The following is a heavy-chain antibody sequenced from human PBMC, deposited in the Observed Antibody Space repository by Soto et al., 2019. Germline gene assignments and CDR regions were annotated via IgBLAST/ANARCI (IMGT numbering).Heavy chain of an antibody. D-gene: IGHD3-3*01. CDR2: ISAYNGNT. J-gene: IGHJ4*02. Sequence: ASVKVSCKASGYTFTSYGISWVRQAPGQGLEWMGWISAYNGNTNYAQKLQGRVTMTTDTSTSTAYMELRSLRSDDTAVYYCARDRPFWSGYYTGTRPFDYWGQGTLVTVSS. CDR3: ARDRPFWSGYYTGTRPFDY. V-gene: IGHV1-18*01. CDR1: GYTFTSYG.